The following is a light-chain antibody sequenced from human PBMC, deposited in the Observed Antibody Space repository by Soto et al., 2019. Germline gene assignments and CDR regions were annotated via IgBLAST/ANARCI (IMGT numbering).Light chain of an antibody. Sequence: DIQMTQSPSSLSASVGDRVTITCRASQSISSYLNWYQQKPGKAPKLLIYAASSLQSGVPSRFSGSGSGTDFTLTISSLQPEDFSTYYCQQSDSTPYTFGQGTKVDIK. CDR1: QSISSY. CDR3: QQSDSTPYT. V-gene: IGKV1-39*01. CDR2: AAS. J-gene: IGKJ2*01.